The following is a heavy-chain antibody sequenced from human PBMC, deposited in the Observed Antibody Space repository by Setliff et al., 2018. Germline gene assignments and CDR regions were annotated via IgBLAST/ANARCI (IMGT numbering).Heavy chain of an antibody. J-gene: IGHJ3*01. CDR2: IYYNGST. CDR3: ARPLEESFGGVRDSDAFDV. V-gene: IGHV4-59*05. CDR1: GGAISNYY. D-gene: IGHD3-16*01. Sequence: TLSLTCTVSGGAISNYYWSWIRQPPGKGLEWIGGIYYNGSTHFNPSLKSRVAISVDTSKNLLSLRVNSVTATDTAVYYCARPLEESFGGVRDSDAFDVWGQGTMVTVSS.